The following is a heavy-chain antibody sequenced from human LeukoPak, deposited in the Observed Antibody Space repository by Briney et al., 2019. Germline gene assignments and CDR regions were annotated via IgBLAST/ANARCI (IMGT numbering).Heavy chain of an antibody. CDR2: ISYSGST. Sequence: SETLSLTCTVSGGSSSSYYWSWIRQPPGKGLEWIGYISYSGSTNYNPSLKSRVTISVDTSKNQFSLKLSSVTAADTAVYYCARGAYGSGNNWFDPWGQGTLVTVSS. CDR3: ARGAYGSGNNWFDP. V-gene: IGHV4-59*01. CDR1: GGSSSSYY. J-gene: IGHJ5*02. D-gene: IGHD3-10*01.